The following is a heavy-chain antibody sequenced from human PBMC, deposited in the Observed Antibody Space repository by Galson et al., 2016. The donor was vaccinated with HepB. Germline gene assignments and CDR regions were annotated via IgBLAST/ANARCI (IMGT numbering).Heavy chain of an antibody. CDR1: GYSFTSYY. D-gene: IGHD6-6*01. Sequence: SVKVSCKASGYSFTSYYMHWVRQAPGQGPEWMGVINPSAGNTIYAQKFQGRITMSRDTSTSTLYMELSSLTSEDTAAYYCARGIILISASYDAFHCGAKGQWSPSPQ. V-gene: IGHV1-46*01. CDR2: INPSAGNT. CDR3: ARGIILISASYDAFH. J-gene: IGHJ3*01.